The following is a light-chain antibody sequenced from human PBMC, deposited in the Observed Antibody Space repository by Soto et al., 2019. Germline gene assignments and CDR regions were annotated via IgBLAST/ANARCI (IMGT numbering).Light chain of an antibody. V-gene: IGKV3-20*01. CDR2: GAS. CDR1: QSVSSSY. Sequence: EIVLTQSPGTLSLSPGERATLSCRASQSVSSSYLAWYQQKPGQAPRLLIYGASIRATGIPDRFSGSGSVTDFTLTISRLEPEDFAVYYCQPYCSSPLTFGQGTKVEIK. J-gene: IGKJ1*01. CDR3: QPYCSSPLT.